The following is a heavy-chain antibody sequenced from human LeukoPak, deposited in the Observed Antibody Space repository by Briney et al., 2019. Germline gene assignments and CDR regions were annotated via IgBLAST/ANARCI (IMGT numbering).Heavy chain of an antibody. D-gene: IGHD4-11*01. Sequence: SETLSLTCTVSGGSISSYYWSWIRQPPGKGLEWIGYIYYSGSTNYNPSLKSRVTISVDTSKNQFSLKLSSVTAADTAVYYCASRMTTEASNWFDPWGQGTLVTVSS. CDR3: ASRMTTEASNWFDP. CDR2: IYYSGST. J-gene: IGHJ5*02. V-gene: IGHV4-59*01. CDR1: GGSISSYY.